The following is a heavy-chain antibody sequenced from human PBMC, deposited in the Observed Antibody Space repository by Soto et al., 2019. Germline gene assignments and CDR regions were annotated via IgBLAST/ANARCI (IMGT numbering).Heavy chain of an antibody. CDR2: ISAYNGNT. J-gene: IGHJ5*02. Sequence: ASVKVSCKASGYTFTSYGISWVRQAPGQGLEWMGWISAYNGNTNYAQKLQGRVTMTTDTSTSTAYMELRSLRSDDTAVYYCARGSEYYDFWSAPGPFDPWGQGTLVTVSS. CDR3: ARGSEYYDFWSAPGPFDP. CDR1: GYTFTSYG. V-gene: IGHV1-18*01. D-gene: IGHD3-3*01.